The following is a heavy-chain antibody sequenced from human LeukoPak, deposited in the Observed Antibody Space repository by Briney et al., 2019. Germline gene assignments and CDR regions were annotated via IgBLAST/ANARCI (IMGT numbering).Heavy chain of an antibody. J-gene: IGHJ4*02. CDR1: GHSTTRGYY. V-gene: IGHV4-38-2*01. Sequence: SETQSLTCDISGHSTTRGYYWAWFRQSPGKGPEWIATFFQSQKSFYNASLESRVIMSLDTSKSQFSLNLTSVTAADTAVYYCARVLPVPYLLDSWGQGTHVTVSS. CDR3: ARVLPVPYLLDS. CDR2: FFQSQKS. D-gene: IGHD3-10*02.